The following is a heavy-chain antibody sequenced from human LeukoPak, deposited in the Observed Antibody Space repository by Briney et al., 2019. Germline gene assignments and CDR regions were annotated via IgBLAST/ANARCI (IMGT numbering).Heavy chain of an antibody. J-gene: IGHJ4*02. CDR2: IWYDGSNK. CDR1: GFTFSSYG. V-gene: IGHV3-33*01. CDR3: ARFSPYDSSGYYIDY. Sequence: GGSLRLSCAASGFTFSSYGMHWVRQAPGKGLEWVAVIWYDGSNKYYADSVKGRFTISRDNSKNTLYLQMNSLRAEDTAVYYCARFSPYDSSGYYIDYWGQGTLVTVSS. D-gene: IGHD3-22*01.